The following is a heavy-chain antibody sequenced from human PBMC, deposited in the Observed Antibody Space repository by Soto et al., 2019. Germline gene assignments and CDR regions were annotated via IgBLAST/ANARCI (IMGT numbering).Heavy chain of an antibody. CDR1: GYSFTSYW. CDR2: IYPGDSDT. V-gene: IGHV5-51*01. Sequence: PGESLKISCKGSGYSFTSYWIGWVRQMPGKGLEWMGIIYPGDSDTRYSPSFQGQVTISADKSISTAYLQWSSLKASDTAMYYCARSVGVVVVPAAMSGWFVPWGQGTLVTVSS. CDR3: ARSVGVVVVPAAMSGWFVP. J-gene: IGHJ5*02. D-gene: IGHD2-2*01.